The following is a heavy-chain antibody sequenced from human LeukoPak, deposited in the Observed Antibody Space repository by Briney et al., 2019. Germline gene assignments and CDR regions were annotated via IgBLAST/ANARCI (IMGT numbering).Heavy chain of an antibody. V-gene: IGHV3-11*04. Sequence: GGSLRLSCAASGFTFSNYWMTWVRQAPGKGLEWVSYISSSGSTIYYADSVKGRFTISRDNAKNSLYLQMNSLRAEDTAVYYCARDFTRRGYSGGKPFDPWGQGTLVTVSS. J-gene: IGHJ5*02. D-gene: IGHD5-18*01. CDR1: GFTFSNYW. CDR2: ISSSGSTI. CDR3: ARDFTRRGYSGGKPFDP.